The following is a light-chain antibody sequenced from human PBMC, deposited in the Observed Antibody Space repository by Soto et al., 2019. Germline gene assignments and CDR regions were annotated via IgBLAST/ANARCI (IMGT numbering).Light chain of an antibody. J-gene: IGKJ4*01. CDR2: AAS. Sequence: AIQMTQSPSSLSASVGDRVTITCRASQGIRNDLGWYQQKPGKGPKLLIYAASSLHSGVPSRLSGSGSGTDFTLHIGSLQPEAFATYACLQDYNYPPLTFGGGTKVEIK. V-gene: IGKV1-6*02. CDR3: LQDYNYPPLT. CDR1: QGIRND.